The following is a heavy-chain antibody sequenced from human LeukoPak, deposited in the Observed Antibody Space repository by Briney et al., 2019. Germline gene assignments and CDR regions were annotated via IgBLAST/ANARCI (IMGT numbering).Heavy chain of an antibody. CDR3: ARSSPYCSGGSCYFRTRWFDP. Sequence: ASVKVSCKASGYTFTGYYMHWVRQAPGQGLEWMGWINPNSGGTNYAQKFQGRVTMTRDTSISTAYMELSRLRSDDTAVYYCARSSPYCSGGSCYFRTRWFDPWGQGTLVTVSS. J-gene: IGHJ5*02. D-gene: IGHD2-15*01. V-gene: IGHV1-2*02. CDR1: GYTFTGYY. CDR2: INPNSGGT.